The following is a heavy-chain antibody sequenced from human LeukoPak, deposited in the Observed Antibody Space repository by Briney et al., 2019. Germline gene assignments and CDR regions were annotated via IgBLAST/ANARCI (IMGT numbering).Heavy chain of an antibody. J-gene: IGHJ4*02. V-gene: IGHV4-34*01. D-gene: IGHD1-26*01. Sequence: SETLSLTCAVYGGSFSGYYWSWICQPPGKGLEWIGEINHSGSTNYNPSLKSRVTISVDTSKNQFSLKLSSVTAADTAVYYCAREGIVGAYYFDYWGQGTLVTVSS. CDR1: GGSFSGYY. CDR3: AREGIVGAYYFDY. CDR2: INHSGST.